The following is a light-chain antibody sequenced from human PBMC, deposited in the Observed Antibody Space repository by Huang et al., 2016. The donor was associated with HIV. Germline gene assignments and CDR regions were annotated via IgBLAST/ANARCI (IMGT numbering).Light chain of an antibody. V-gene: IGKV3-20*01. Sequence: EIVLTQSPGTLSLSPGERATLSCRASQSVGIYLAWYQQKPGQAPRLLIYGASTRVRGIPDRFSGGGSGTDFTLSISRLEPEDFAVYYCQQYERPPDTFGPGTKVNIK. CDR3: QQYERPPDT. J-gene: IGKJ3*01. CDR1: QSVGIY. CDR2: GAS.